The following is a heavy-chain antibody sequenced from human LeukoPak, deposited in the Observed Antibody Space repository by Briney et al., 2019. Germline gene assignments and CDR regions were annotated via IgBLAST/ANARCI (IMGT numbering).Heavy chain of an antibody. Sequence: PGGSLRLSCAASGFTLSGYWMHWVRQAPGKGLVWVSRINSDGSITTYADSVKGRFTISRDNSKNTLYLQMNSLRAEDTAVYYCATPGSSSWYSGAFDIWGQGTMVTVSS. CDR3: ATPGSSSWYSGAFDI. CDR2: INSDGSIT. V-gene: IGHV3-74*01. CDR1: GFTLSGYW. J-gene: IGHJ3*02. D-gene: IGHD6-13*01.